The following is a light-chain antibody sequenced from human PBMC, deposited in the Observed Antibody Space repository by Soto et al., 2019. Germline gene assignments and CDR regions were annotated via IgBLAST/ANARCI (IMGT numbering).Light chain of an antibody. J-gene: IGKJ4*01. CDR3: QPYGTSPLT. CDR2: GAS. CDR1: QSVTSSY. V-gene: IGKV3-20*01. Sequence: DIVLTQSPGTLSLSPGERATLSCRASQSVTSSYLAWYQQKPGQAPRLLIYGASIRATGIPDRFSGSGSGTDFTLTISRLEPADFAVYYSQPYGTSPLTFGGGTNVEIK.